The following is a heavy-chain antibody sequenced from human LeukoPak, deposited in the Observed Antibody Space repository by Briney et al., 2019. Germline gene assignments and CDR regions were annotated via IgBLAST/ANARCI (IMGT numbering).Heavy chain of an antibody. J-gene: IGHJ6*03. CDR3: ARSRKGYQLLSTNRDYYYMDV. D-gene: IGHD2-2*01. CDR2: IRYDGNNK. Sequence: GGSLRLSCGASGFTFSNYGMLWVRQAPGKGLEWVAFIRYDGNNKLYADSMKGRFTISRDNSKNTLYLHINSLRAEDTAVYYCARSRKGYQLLSTNRDYYYMDVWGKGTTVTLSS. CDR1: GFTFSNYG. V-gene: IGHV3-30*02.